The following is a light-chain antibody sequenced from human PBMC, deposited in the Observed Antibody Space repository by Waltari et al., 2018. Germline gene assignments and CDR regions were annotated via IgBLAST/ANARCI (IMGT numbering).Light chain of an antibody. Sequence: EIHMSQSPSSVSASVEYTVLITCRASQSINNFVAWYQQKSGKAPKLLISLASTLQSGVPSRFSGSGSGTDFTLTISSLQAEDFAAYYCQQTNSFPLTFGGGTKVEIK. V-gene: IGKV1D-12*01. CDR1: QSINNF. CDR3: QQTNSFPLT. J-gene: IGKJ4*01. CDR2: LAS.